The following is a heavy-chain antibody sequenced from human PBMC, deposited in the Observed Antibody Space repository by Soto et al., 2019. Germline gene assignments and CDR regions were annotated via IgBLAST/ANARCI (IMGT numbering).Heavy chain of an antibody. J-gene: IGHJ6*03. CDR1: GFTFSSYA. Sequence: PGGSLRLSCAASGFTFSSYAMSWVRQAPGKGQERVSAISGSGGITYYADSVKGRFIISRDNSKNTLYLQMNSLIAEDAAVYYCAKGGHAGYCSGGSCVHNYYYYYYYMDVWGKGTTVTVSS. V-gene: IGHV3-23*01. CDR3: AKGGHAGYCSGGSCVHNYYYYYYYMDV. CDR2: ISGSGGIT. D-gene: IGHD2-15*01.